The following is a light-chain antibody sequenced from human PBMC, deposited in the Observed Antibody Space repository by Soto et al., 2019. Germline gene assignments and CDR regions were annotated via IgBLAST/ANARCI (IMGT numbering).Light chain of an antibody. J-gene: IGKJ3*01. CDR2: RAS. Sequence: PGDSATLSCRASQNVLNNFLSWYQQKLGQAPRLLIYRASNRATGIPDRFSGSGSGTDFTLAISRLEPEDFAVYFCQQFGIPPYSFGPGTKVEIK. CDR3: QQFGIPPYS. CDR1: QNVLNNF. V-gene: IGKV3-20*01.